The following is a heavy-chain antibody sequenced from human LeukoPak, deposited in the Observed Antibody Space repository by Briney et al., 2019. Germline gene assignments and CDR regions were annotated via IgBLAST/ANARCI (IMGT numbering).Heavy chain of an antibody. CDR2: IHHRGTT. D-gene: IGHD3-10*01. J-gene: IGHJ4*02. V-gene: IGHV4-39*07. CDR3: ARVTYNGYQHFDY. CDR1: GGAISTNTYY. Sequence: SETLSLTCIVSGGAISTNTYYWGWIRLPPGKGLEWIGEIHHRGTTYYNPSLRSRVTISVDTSKNQFSLRLTSVTAADTAVYYCARVTYNGYQHFDYWGQGNLVTVS.